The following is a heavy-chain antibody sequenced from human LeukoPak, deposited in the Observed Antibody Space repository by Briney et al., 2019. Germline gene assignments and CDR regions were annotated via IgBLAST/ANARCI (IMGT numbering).Heavy chain of an antibody. CDR1: GGSISSSSYY. J-gene: IGHJ5*02. CDR2: IYYSGSI. CDR3: ARHHTSSGWYPNWFDP. V-gene: IGHV4-39*01. Sequence: SETLSLTCTVSGGSISSSSYYWGWIRQPPGKGLEWIGSIYYSGSIYYNPSLKSRVTISVDTSKNQFSLKLSSVTAADTAVYYCARHHTSSGWYPNWFDPWGQGTLVTVSS. D-gene: IGHD6-19*01.